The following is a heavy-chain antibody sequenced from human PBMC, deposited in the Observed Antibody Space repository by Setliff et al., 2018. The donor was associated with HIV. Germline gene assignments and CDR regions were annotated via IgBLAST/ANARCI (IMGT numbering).Heavy chain of an antibody. CDR2: ISSRSITI. CDR3: ARDILGATADAFDI. J-gene: IGHJ3*02. D-gene: IGHD1-26*01. V-gene: IGHV3-21*01. CDR1: GFTFGGYS. Sequence: PGGSLRLSCAASGFTFGGYSMSWVRQAPGKGLEWISSISSRSITIYYADSVKGRFTTSRDNAKNSLYLQMNTLRAEDTAVYYCARDILGATADAFDIWGQGTMVTVSS.